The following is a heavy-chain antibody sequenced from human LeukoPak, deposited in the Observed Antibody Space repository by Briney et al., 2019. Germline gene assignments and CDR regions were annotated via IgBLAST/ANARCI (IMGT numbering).Heavy chain of an antibody. Sequence: EGSLRLSCAASGFTFSNVWMSWVRQAPGEGLEWVGRIKSKTDGGTTDYAAPVKGRFTISIDDSKNTLFLQMNGLKIEDTAVYYCTTVSREDSSSDYWGQGTLVTVSS. CDR1: GFTFSNVW. V-gene: IGHV3-15*01. J-gene: IGHJ4*02. CDR2: IKSKTDGGTT. D-gene: IGHD6-13*01. CDR3: TTVSREDSSSDY.